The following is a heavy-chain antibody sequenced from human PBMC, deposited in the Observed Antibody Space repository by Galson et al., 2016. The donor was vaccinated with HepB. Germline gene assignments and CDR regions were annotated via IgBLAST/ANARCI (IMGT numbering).Heavy chain of an antibody. D-gene: IGHD1-26*01. J-gene: IGHJ4*02. V-gene: IGHV4-59*08. Sequence: SETLSPTCNVSGGPISSYYWTWIRQPPGKGLEWIGYVHSSGTTSYNPSLKSRATISADTSKNQFPLKVTSVTAADTAVYYCARRWSGIDYWGQGMLVTVSS. CDR1: GGPISSYY. CDR2: VHSSGTT. CDR3: ARRWSGIDY.